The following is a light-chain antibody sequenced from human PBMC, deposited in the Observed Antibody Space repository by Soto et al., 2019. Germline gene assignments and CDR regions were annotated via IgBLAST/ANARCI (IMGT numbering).Light chain of an antibody. CDR2: DVS. CDR1: SSDVGGYNY. Sequence: QSALTQPASVSGSPGQSITISCTGTSSDVGGYNYVSWYQQHPGKAPKLMIYDVSNRPSGVSNRFSGSKSGNTASLTISGLQVEDEADYYCSSYTRSRYVFGTGTKLTVL. CDR3: SSYTRSRYV. J-gene: IGLJ1*01. V-gene: IGLV2-14*01.